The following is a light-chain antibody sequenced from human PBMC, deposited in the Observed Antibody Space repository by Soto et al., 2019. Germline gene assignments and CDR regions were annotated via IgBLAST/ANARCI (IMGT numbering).Light chain of an antibody. CDR3: QHRSNWPLT. CDR2: DAS. CDR1: QSVSIY. J-gene: IGKJ4*01. V-gene: IGKV3-11*01. Sequence: EIVLTQSPATLSLSPWERATLSCRASQSVSIYLAWYQQKPGQAPRLLIYDASNRATGIPARFSGSGSGTDFTLTISSLEPEDFAVYYCQHRSNWPLTFGGGTKVEIK.